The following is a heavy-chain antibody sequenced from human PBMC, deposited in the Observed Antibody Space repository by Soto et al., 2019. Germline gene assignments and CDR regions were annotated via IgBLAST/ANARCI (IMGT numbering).Heavy chain of an antibody. CDR2: IIPIFGTA. Sequence: QVQLVQSGAEVKKPGSSVKVSCKASGGTFSSYAISWVRQAPGQGLEWMGGIIPIFGTANYAQKLQGRVTITEDESTSTAYMEMSSLRSEDTAVYYCARPVTMVRGVSDGTNSPYYYYGMDVWGQGTTVTVSS. V-gene: IGHV1-69*01. D-gene: IGHD3-10*01. CDR3: ARPVTMVRGVSDGTNSPYYYYGMDV. J-gene: IGHJ6*02. CDR1: GGTFSSYA.